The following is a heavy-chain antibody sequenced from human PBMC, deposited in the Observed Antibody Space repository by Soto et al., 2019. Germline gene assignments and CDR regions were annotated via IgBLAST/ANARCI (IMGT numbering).Heavy chain of an antibody. CDR2: IYSGGST. Sequence: EVQLVESGGGLIQPGGSLRLSCAASGFTVSSNYMSWVRQAPGKGLEWVSVIYSGGSTYYADSVKGRFTISRDNSKNTLYLQMNSLRAEDTVVYYCASVFQQWLVRYWGQGTLVTVSS. J-gene: IGHJ4*02. CDR1: GFTVSSNY. CDR3: ASVFQQWLVRY. D-gene: IGHD6-19*01. V-gene: IGHV3-53*01.